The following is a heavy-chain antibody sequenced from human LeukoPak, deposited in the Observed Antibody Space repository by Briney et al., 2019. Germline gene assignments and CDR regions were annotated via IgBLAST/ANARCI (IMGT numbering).Heavy chain of an antibody. J-gene: IGHJ5*02. Sequence: PSETLSLTCTVSGGSINFYYWSWIRQPAGKGLEWIGRIYSTGSTNYSPSLKSRVTMSVDKSKNQFSLNLSSVTAADTAVYYCARGIAAPNSFDPWGQGTLVTVSS. CDR1: GGSINFYY. V-gene: IGHV4-4*07. CDR3: ARGIAAPNSFDP. CDR2: IYSTGST. D-gene: IGHD6-13*01.